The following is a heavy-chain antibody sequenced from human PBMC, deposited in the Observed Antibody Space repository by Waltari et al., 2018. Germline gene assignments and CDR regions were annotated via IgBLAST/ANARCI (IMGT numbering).Heavy chain of an antibody. CDR2: INPANGNT. D-gene: IGHD3-10*01. CDR1: GYTFTRFA. CDR3: ARDTREDLLRELPGWFDP. J-gene: IGHJ5*02. Sequence: QVQLVQSGPEVKRPGASVKVSCESSGYTFTRFAIHWLRLAPGYGLEWVGGINPANGNTIYSQKFQGRVTITRDVSANTAHMEVTSLRSEDTAVYFCARDTREDLLRELPGWFDPWGQGTLVTVSS. V-gene: IGHV1-3*01.